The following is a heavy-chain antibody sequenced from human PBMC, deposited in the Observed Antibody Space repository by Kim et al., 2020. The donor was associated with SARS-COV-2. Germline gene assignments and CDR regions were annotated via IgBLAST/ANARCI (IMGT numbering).Heavy chain of an antibody. CDR2: ISSSGSTI. J-gene: IGHJ5*02. CDR3: ARFPRYCSGGSCYSPT. V-gene: IGHV3-11*04. CDR1: GFTFSDYY. D-gene: IGHD2-15*01. Sequence: GGSLRLSCAASGFTFSDYYMSWIRQAPGKGLEWVSYISSSGSTIYYADSVKGRFTISRDNAKNSLYLQMNSLRAEDTAVYYCARFPRYCSGGSCYSPTWGQGTLVTVSS.